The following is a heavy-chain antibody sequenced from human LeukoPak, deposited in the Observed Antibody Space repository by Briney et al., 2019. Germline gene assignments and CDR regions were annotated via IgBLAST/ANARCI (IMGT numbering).Heavy chain of an antibody. Sequence: PSETLSLTCAVSGYSISSGYYWGWIRQPPGKGLEWIGSIYRSGITYYNPSLKSPVTISVDTSKNQFSLKLSSVTAADTAVYYCARINWIPDYWGPGTLVTVSS. V-gene: IGHV4-38-2*01. CDR1: GYSISSGYY. CDR3: ARINWIPDY. J-gene: IGHJ4*02. D-gene: IGHD1-20*01. CDR2: IYRSGIT.